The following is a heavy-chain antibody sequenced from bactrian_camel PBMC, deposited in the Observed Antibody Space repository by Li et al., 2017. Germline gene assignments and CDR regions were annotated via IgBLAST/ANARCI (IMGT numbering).Heavy chain of an antibody. CDR2: IDNHGST. J-gene: IGHJ4*01. D-gene: IGHD2*01. CDR3: ARGGSWWKY. CDR1: AYASSRYC. V-gene: IGHV3S57*01. Sequence: VQLVESGGGSVRAGESLRLSCVVSAYASSRYCMGWFRRAPGKEREAVAAIDNHGSTAYAESVKGRFTISQDTAKNTVYLQLNSLKSEDTALYYCARGGSWWKYWGQGTQVTVS.